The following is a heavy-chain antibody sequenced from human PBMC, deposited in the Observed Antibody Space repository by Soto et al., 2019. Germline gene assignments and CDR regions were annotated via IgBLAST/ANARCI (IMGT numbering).Heavy chain of an antibody. J-gene: IGHJ4*02. CDR1: GGSISSGGYY. CDR2: IYYSGST. CDR3: ARVSDYGDYGYYDSSYYFDY. V-gene: IGHV4-31*03. Sequence: SETLSLTCTVSGGSISSGGYYWSWIRQHPGKGLEWIGYIYYSGSTYYNPSLKSRVTISVDTSKNQFSLKLSSVTAADTAVYYCARVSDYGDYGYYDSSYYFDYWGQGTLVTVSS. D-gene: IGHD4-17*01.